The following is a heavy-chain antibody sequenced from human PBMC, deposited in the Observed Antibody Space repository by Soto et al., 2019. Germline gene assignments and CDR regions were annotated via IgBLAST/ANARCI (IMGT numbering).Heavy chain of an antibody. V-gene: IGHV4-39*01. D-gene: IGHD3-3*01. J-gene: IGHJ4*02. CDR2: VSFSGSI. CDR3: AGRAGGPVADF. Sequence: QLLLQESGPRLVKPSETLSLICSVSGGSVTRSDYYWGWIRQPPGKGLEWVASVSFSGSIYYNPSCRSRVPVCMARSRTPVSLQLGSVMVADSALYYGAGRAGGPVADFWGPGTLSTVSS. CDR1: GGSVTRSDYY.